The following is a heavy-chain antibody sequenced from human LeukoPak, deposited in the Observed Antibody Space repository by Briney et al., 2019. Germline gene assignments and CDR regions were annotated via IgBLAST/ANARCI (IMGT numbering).Heavy chain of an antibody. CDR1: GFAFSSYA. CDR2: TSGSGGNP. D-gene: IGHD6-19*01. V-gene: IGHV3-23*01. CDR3: AKDARRTSGWYFFDY. Sequence: PSGGSLRLSCAASGFAFSSYAMSWVRQAPGKGLEWVSVTSGSGGNPYYADSVKGRFTISRDNSKNTLFLQMNSLRAEDTAVYYCAKDARRTSGWYFFDYWGQGTLVTVSS. J-gene: IGHJ4*02.